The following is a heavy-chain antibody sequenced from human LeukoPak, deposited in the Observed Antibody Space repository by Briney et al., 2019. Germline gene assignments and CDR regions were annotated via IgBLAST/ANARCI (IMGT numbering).Heavy chain of an antibody. V-gene: IGHV4-31*03. CDR3: ARDSSGPDYYYGMDV. D-gene: IGHD3-22*01. Sequence: SQTLSLTCTVSGGSISSGGYYWSWIRQHPGKGLERIGYIYYSGSTYYNPSLKSRVTISVDTSKNQFSLKLSSVTAADTAVYYCARDSSGPDYYYGMDVWGQGTTVAVSS. CDR1: GGSISSGGYY. CDR2: IYYSGST. J-gene: IGHJ6*02.